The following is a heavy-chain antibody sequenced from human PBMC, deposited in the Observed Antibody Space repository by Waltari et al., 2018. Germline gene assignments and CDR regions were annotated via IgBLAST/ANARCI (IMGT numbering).Heavy chain of an antibody. D-gene: IGHD6-13*01. J-gene: IGHJ3*02. CDR1: GGSISSGGYY. V-gene: IGHV4-31*03. CDR2: IYYSGGT. CDR3: ARGVAAAEGPSGAFDI. Sequence: QVQLQESGPGLVKPSQTLSLTCTVSGGSISSGGYYWSWIRQHPGKGLEWIGYIYYSGGTYYNPSLKSRFTISVDTSKNQFSLKLSSVTAADTAVYYCARGVAAAEGPSGAFDIWGQGTMVTVSS.